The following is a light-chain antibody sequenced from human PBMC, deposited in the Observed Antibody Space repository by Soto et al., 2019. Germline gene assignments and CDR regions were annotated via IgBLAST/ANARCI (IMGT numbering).Light chain of an antibody. V-gene: IGKV3-20*01. J-gene: IGKJ5*01. CDR2: GAS. CDR1: QSISSSY. Sequence: EIVLTQSPGTLSLSPGERVILSCRASQSISSSYLAWYQQKPGQAPRLLIFGASSRATGIPDRFTGSGSGTDFTLTITSLEPKDFAVYYCQHYDSSPEVTFGQGTRLEIK. CDR3: QHYDSSPEVT.